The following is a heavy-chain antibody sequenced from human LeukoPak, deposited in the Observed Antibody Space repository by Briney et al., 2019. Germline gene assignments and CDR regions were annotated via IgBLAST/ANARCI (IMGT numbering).Heavy chain of an antibody. V-gene: IGHV3-21*01. D-gene: IGHD3-10*01. CDR1: GFTFSSYS. J-gene: IGHJ6*02. CDR2: ISSSSTYI. Sequence: GSLRLSCAASGFTFSSYSMNWVRQAPGKGLEWVSSISSSSTYIYYADSVKGRFTISRDNAKNSLYLQMNSLRAEDTAVFYCARNTITGYYGMDVWGQGTTVTVSS. CDR3: ARNTITGYYGMDV.